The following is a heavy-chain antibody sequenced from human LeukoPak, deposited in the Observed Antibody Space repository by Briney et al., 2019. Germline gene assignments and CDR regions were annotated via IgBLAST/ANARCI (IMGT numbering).Heavy chain of an antibody. J-gene: IGHJ4*02. Sequence: RASVKVSCKASGGTFSSYAISWVRQAPGQGLEWMGRIIPIFGTANYAQKFQGRVTMTRDTSTSTVYMELSSLRSEDTAVYYCARDLVDWTLDYWGQGTLVTVSS. CDR1: GGTFSSYA. CDR3: ARDLVDWTLDY. D-gene: IGHD1-1*01. CDR2: IIPIFGTA. V-gene: IGHV1-69*05.